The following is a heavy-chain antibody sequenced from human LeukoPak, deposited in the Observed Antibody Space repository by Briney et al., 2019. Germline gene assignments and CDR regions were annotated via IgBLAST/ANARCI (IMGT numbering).Heavy chain of an antibody. D-gene: IGHD2-2*01. CDR2: INHSGST. CDR3: ARALKIPGYCSSTSCPPFYYYYMDV. J-gene: IGHJ6*03. Sequence: SETLSLTCAVYGGSSSGYYWSWIRQPPGKGLEWIGEINHSGSTNYNPSLKSRVTISVDTSKNQFSLKLSSVTAADTAVYYCARALKIPGYCSSTSCPPFYYYYMDVWGKGTTVTVSS. V-gene: IGHV4-34*01. CDR1: GGSSSGYY.